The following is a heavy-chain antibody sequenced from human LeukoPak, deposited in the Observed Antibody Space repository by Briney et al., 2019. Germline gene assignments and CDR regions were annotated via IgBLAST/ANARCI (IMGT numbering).Heavy chain of an antibody. CDR1: GFTFRCYW. Sequence: GSLRLSCAAPGFTFRCYWMHWVRQAPGKGLVWVSRINSDGSSTSYADSVKGRFTISRDNAKNTLYLQMNSLRAEDTAVYYCARDRYDYYDSSGYCDYWGQGTLVTVSS. CDR2: INSDGSST. J-gene: IGHJ4*02. CDR3: ARDRYDYYDSSGYCDY. D-gene: IGHD3-22*01. V-gene: IGHV3-74*01.